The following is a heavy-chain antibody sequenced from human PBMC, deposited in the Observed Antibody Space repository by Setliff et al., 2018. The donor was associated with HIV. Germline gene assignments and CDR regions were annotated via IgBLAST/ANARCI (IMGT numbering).Heavy chain of an antibody. V-gene: IGHV3-30*01. CDR2: LSDDGSRE. CDR1: GFTFSYYA. D-gene: IGHD3-10*01. CDR3: AKVDGSGSYRTIDY. Sequence: PGGSLRLSCAASGFTFSYYAMHWVRQAPGKGLEWVAVLSDDGSRESYADSMEGRFTISRDNSKNTLYLRMNRLRPEDTAVYYCAKVDGSGSYRTIDYWGQGTLVTVSS. J-gene: IGHJ4*02.